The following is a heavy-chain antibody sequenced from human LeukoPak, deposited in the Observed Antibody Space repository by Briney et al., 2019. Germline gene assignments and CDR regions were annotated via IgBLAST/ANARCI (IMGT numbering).Heavy chain of an antibody. Sequence: GGSLSLSCAASGFTFSSYSMSWVRQAPGKGLEWVSYISSSSSTIYYADSVKGRFTISRDNSKNTLYLQMNNLRAEDTAVYYCAKVSLVMTNDAFDIWGQGTMVTVSS. D-gene: IGHD3-16*01. J-gene: IGHJ3*02. CDR3: AKVSLVMTNDAFDI. CDR2: ISSSSSTI. CDR1: GFTFSSYS. V-gene: IGHV3-48*01.